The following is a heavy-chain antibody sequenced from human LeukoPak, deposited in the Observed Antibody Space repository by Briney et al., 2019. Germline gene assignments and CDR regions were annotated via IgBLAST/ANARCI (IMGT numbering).Heavy chain of an antibody. D-gene: IGHD1-26*01. V-gene: IGHV4-34*01. J-gene: IGHJ4*02. Sequence: SETLSLTCAVYGRSFSGYYWSWIRQPPGKGLEWIGEINHSGSTNYNPSLKSRVTISVDTSKNQFSLKLSSVTAADTAVYYCARKRYSGTFDYWGQGTLVTVSS. CDR2: INHSGST. CDR1: GRSFSGYY. CDR3: ARKRYSGTFDY.